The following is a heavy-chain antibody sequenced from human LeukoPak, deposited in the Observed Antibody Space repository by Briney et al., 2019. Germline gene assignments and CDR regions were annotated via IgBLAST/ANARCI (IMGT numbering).Heavy chain of an antibody. J-gene: IGHJ5*02. CDR3: ARGGSGSYFSWLDP. D-gene: IGHD3-10*01. CDR1: GYTFTGYY. CDR2: INPNSGGT. V-gene: IGHV1-2*02. Sequence: ASVKVSCKASGYTFTGYYIHWVRQAPGQGLDCMGWINPNSGGTNYAQKFQGRVTMTRDTSISTAYMELSRLRSDDTAVYYCARGGSGSYFSWLDPWGQGTLVTVSS.